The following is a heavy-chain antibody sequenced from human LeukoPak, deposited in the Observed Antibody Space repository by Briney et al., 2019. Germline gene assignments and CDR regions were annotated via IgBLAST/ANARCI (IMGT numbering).Heavy chain of an antibody. Sequence: NPSETLSLTCTVSGGSISSSSYYWGWIRQPPGKGLEWIGSIYYSGSTYYNPSLKSRVTIPVDTSKNQFSLKLGSVTAADTAVYYCARDFSYYDYYMDVWGKGTTVTVSS. J-gene: IGHJ6*03. CDR1: GGSISSSSYY. D-gene: IGHD6-6*01. CDR2: IYYSGST. CDR3: ARDFSYYDYYMDV. V-gene: IGHV4-39*07.